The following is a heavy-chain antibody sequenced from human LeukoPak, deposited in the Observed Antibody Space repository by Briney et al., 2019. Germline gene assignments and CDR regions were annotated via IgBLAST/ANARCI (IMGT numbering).Heavy chain of an antibody. Sequence: GGSLRLSCAASGFTFSSYSMNWVRQAPGKGLEWVSVISSSSSYIYYADSVKGRLTISRDNAKNSLYLQMNSLRAEDTAVYYCARGPDYYFYMDVWGKGTTVTVSS. CDR1: GFTFSSYS. CDR2: ISSSSSYI. CDR3: ARGPDYYFYMDV. J-gene: IGHJ6*03. V-gene: IGHV3-21*01.